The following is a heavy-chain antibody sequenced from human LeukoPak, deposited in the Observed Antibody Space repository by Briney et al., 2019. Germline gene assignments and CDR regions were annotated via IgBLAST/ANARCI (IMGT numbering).Heavy chain of an antibody. Sequence: GGSLRLSCAASGFTFTSYAVSWVRQAPGKGLEWVSGISGSGGTTYHADSVKGRFTISRDNSKNTLYLQMNSLRAEDTAVYYCAKGSDYDFWSGYSYYYYMDVWGKGTTVTVSS. V-gene: IGHV3-23*01. CDR2: ISGSGGTT. D-gene: IGHD3-3*01. CDR1: GFTFTSYA. CDR3: AKGSDYDFWSGYSYYYYMDV. J-gene: IGHJ6*03.